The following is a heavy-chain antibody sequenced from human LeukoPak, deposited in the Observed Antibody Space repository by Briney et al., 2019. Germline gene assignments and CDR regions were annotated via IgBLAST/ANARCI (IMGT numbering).Heavy chain of an antibody. J-gene: IGHJ3*02. CDR2: IRAKADSYAT. CDR3: ANIVVVTLDAFDI. D-gene: IGHD3-22*01. Sequence: GGSLKLSCAASGFTFSGSAMHWVRQASGKGLEWVGRIRAKADSYATTHAASVKGRFTISRDDSKNTAYLQMNSLRAEDTAVYYCANIVVVTLDAFDIWGQGTMVTVSS. CDR1: GFTFSGSA. V-gene: IGHV3-73*01.